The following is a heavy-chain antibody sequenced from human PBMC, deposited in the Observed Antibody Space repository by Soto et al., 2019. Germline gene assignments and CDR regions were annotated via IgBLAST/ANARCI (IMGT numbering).Heavy chain of an antibody. V-gene: IGHV4-59*01. D-gene: IGHD1-1*01. J-gene: IGHJ4*02. CDR3: ARGSEDGYNFPFDY. CDR2: IYYSGST. Sequence: PSETLSLTCTVSGGSISSYYWSWIRQPPGKGLEWIGYIYYSGSTNYNPSLKSRVTISVDTAKNQFSLKLSSVTAADTAVYYCARGSEDGYNFPFDYWGQGTLVTVSS. CDR1: GGSISSYY.